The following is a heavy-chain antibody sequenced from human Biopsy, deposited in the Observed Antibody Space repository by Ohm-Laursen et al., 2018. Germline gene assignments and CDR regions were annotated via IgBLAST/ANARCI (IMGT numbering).Heavy chain of an antibody. V-gene: IGHV4-31*02. CDR2: IFYSANP. D-gene: IGHD5-12*01. Sequence: TLALTCPVCVVSINVGRYYWNGVRHHPGKGVEWIENIFYSANPYYNPSVKSRVTISGDTSKNQFSLKLSSVTAADTAVYYCARLGSGDYFPTFFDFWGQGALVTVSS. J-gene: IGHJ4*02. CDR3: ARLGSGDYFPTFFDF. CDR1: VVSINVGRYY.